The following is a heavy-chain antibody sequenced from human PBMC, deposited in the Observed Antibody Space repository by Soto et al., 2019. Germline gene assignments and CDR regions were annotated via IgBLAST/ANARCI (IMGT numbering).Heavy chain of an antibody. CDR3: ARASGWYVSDY. V-gene: IGHV1-3*05. D-gene: IGHD6-19*01. CDR2: INAGNGNT. CDR1: GYTFTSYA. Sequence: QVQLVQSGAEEMKPGASVKVSCKASGYTFTSYAMHWVRQAPGQRLEWMGWINAGNGNTKYSQKFQGRVTITRDTSATTAYMELSSLRSEDTAVYYCARASGWYVSDYWGQGTLVTVSS. J-gene: IGHJ4*02.